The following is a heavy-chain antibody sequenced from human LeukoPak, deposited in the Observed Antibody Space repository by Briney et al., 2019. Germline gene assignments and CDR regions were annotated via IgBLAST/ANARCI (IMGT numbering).Heavy chain of an antibody. CDR1: GGSFSGYY. J-gene: IGHJ6*02. CDR2: INHSGST. D-gene: IGHD6-6*01. V-gene: IGHV4-34*01. Sequence: SETLSLTCAVYGGSFSGYYWSWIRQPPGKGLEWIGEINHSGSTNYNPSLKSRVTISVDTSKNQFSLKLSSVTAADTAVYYCARALGSAACHYYYYYGMDVWGQGTTVTVSS. CDR3: ARALGSAACHYYYYYGMDV.